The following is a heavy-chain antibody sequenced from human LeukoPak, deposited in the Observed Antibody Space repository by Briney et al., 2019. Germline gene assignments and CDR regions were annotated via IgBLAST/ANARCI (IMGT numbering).Heavy chain of an antibody. CDR3: AHSLESGGCFDY. J-gene: IGHJ4*02. CDR1: GFSLSTSGVG. D-gene: IGHD5-12*01. CDR2: IYWDDYK. V-gene: IGHV2-5*02. Sequence: SGPTLVKPTQTPTLTCPFSGFSLSTSGVGVGWIRQPPGKALEWLPLIYWDDYKRYSPSLKSRLTITKDTSKSQVVITMSNMDPVDTATYYCAHSLESGGCFDYWGQGTLVTVSS.